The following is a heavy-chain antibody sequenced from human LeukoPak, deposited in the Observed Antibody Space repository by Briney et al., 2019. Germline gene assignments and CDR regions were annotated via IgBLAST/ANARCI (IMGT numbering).Heavy chain of an antibody. V-gene: IGHV3-43*02. D-gene: IGHD3-10*01. J-gene: IGHJ4*02. CDR1: GFTFDDYA. Sequence: GGSLRLSCAASGFTFDDYAMHWVRHAPGKGLEWVSLISGDGGSTYYADSVKGRFTNSRDNSKNSLYLQMNSLRTEDTALYYCAKGRLDYYGSGSYPDYWGQGTLVTVSS. CDR3: AKGRLDYYGSGSYPDY. CDR2: ISGDGGST.